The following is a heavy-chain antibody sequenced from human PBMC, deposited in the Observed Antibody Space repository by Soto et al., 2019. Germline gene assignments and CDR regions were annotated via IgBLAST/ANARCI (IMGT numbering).Heavy chain of an antibody. V-gene: IGHV3-15*07. J-gene: IGHJ4*02. Sequence: GGSLRLSCAASGFTFSNAWMNWVRQAPGKGLEWVGRIKSKTDSGTTAYAATVKGRFTISRDDSKNTLYLQMNSLKTEDTAAYYCTTVTVTTRSFGYWGQGTLVTVSS. CDR2: IKSKTDSGTT. CDR3: TTVTVTTRSFGY. CDR1: GFTFSNAW. D-gene: IGHD4-17*01.